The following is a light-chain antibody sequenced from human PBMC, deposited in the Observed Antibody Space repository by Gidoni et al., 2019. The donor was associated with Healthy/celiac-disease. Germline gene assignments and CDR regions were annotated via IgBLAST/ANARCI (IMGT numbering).Light chain of an antibody. CDR2: GAS. Sequence: EIVMTQSPATLSVSPGERATLSCTASQRVSSNLAWYQQKPGQAPRLLIYGASTRATGIPARFSGSGSGTEFTLTISSLQSEDFAVYYCQQYNNWPPDTFGQGTKLEIK. CDR3: QQYNNWPPDT. CDR1: QRVSSN. V-gene: IGKV3-15*01. J-gene: IGKJ2*01.